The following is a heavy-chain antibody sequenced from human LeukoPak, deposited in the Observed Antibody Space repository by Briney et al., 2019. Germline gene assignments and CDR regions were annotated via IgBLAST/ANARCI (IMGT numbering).Heavy chain of an antibody. CDR3: ARRDYTRDAFDI. CDR2: ISSSSSYT. V-gene: IGHV3-11*06. J-gene: IGHJ3*02. D-gene: IGHD3-3*01. Sequence: PGGPLRLSCAASGFTFSYYYMSWLRQAPGKGLEWVSYISSSSSYTNYADSVKGRFTISRDNAKNSLYLQMNSLRAEDTAVYYCARRDYTRDAFDIWGQGTMVTVSS. CDR1: GFTFSYYY.